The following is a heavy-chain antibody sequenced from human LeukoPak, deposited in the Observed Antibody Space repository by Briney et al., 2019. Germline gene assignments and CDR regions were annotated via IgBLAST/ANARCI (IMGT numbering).Heavy chain of an antibody. Sequence: PSETLSLTCAVYGGSFSGYYWSWIRQPPGKGLEWIGEINHSGSTNYNPSLKSRVTISVDTSKNQFSLKLSSVTAADTAVYYCAREAPSSWYRDYYYMDVWGKGTTVTVSS. D-gene: IGHD6-13*01. J-gene: IGHJ6*03. V-gene: IGHV4-34*01. CDR2: INHSGST. CDR3: AREAPSSWYRDYYYMDV. CDR1: GGSFSGYY.